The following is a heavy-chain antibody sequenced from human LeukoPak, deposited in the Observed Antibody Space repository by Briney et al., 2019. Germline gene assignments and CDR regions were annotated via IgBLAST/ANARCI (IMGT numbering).Heavy chain of an antibody. CDR1: GFTFSNAW. Sequence: PGGSLRLSCAASGFTFSNAWMSWVRQAPGKGLEWVGRIKSKTDGGTTDYAAPVKGRFTISRDDSKNTLYLQMNSLKTEDTAVYYCTTVGVRYFDWLPIDYWGQGTLVTVSS. CDR3: TTVGVRYFDWLPIDY. D-gene: IGHD3-9*01. J-gene: IGHJ4*02. V-gene: IGHV3-15*01. CDR2: IKSKTDGGTT.